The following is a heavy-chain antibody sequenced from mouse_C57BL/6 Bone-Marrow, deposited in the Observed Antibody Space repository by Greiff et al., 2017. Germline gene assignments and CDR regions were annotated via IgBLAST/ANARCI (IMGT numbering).Heavy chain of an antibody. CDR2: IYPRSGNT. D-gene: IGHD1-1*01. Sequence: QVQLQQSGAELARPGASVKLSCKASGYTFTSYGISWVKQRTGQGLEWIGEIYPRSGNTYYNEKFKGKAPLTADKSSSTAYMELRSLTSEDSAVYFCAWGTVVATWDYAMDYWGQGTSVTVSS. CDR3: AWGTVVATWDYAMDY. V-gene: IGHV1-81*01. CDR1: GYTFTSYG. J-gene: IGHJ4*01.